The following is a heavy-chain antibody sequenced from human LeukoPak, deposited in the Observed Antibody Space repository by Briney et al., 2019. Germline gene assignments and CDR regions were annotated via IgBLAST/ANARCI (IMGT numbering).Heavy chain of an antibody. CDR2: INGSGGST. V-gene: IGHV3-23*01. D-gene: IGHD6-13*01. Sequence: PGGSLRLSCAASGFTFSSYAMSWVRQAPGNGLEWVSTINGSGGSTYYADSVKGRFTISRDNSKNTLYLQMNSLRAEDTAVYYCAKYTSSWYEDYWGQGTLVTVSS. CDR1: GFTFSSYA. CDR3: AKYTSSWYEDY. J-gene: IGHJ4*02.